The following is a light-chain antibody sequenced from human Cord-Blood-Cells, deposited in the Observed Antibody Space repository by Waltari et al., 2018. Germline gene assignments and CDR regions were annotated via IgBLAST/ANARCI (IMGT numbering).Light chain of an antibody. CDR2: GNS. J-gene: IGLJ1*01. CDR3: QSYDSSLSGYV. V-gene: IGLV1-40*01. Sequence: QSVLTQPPSVSGAPGQRVTISCTGSSSNIGAGYDVHWYQQPPGPAPKLLIYGNSNRPSGVPDRFSGSKSGTSASLAITGLQAEDEADYYCQSYDSSLSGYVFGTGTKVTVL. CDR1: SSNIGAGYD.